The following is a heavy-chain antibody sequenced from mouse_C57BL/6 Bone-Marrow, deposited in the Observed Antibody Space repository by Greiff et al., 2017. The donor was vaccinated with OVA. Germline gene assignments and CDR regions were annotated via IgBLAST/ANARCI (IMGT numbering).Heavy chain of an antibody. Sequence: QVQLQQPGAELVKPGASVKMSCKASGYTFTSYWITWVQQRPGQGLEWIGDIYPGSGSTNYNEKFKSKATLTVDTASITAYMQLNSLTSCDSAVYYCARSITTGYFDVWGTGTTVTVSS. CDR2: IYPGSGST. CDR3: ARSITTGYFDV. CDR1: GYTFTSYW. J-gene: IGHJ1*03. V-gene: IGHV1-55*01. D-gene: IGHD1-2*01.